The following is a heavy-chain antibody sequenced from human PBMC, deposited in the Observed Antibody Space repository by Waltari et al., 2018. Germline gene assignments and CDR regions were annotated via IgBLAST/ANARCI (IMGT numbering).Heavy chain of an antibody. V-gene: IGHV4-59*06. CDR3: ARESRATINYYGLDL. CDR1: EYTFTSSY. J-gene: IGHJ6*02. Sequence: QVQLVQSGAEVKKPGASVKISCKTSEYTFTSSYIHWVRQAPGKGLEWIGFVFYSGTAYYNPSLRSRVKISVDMSKNRFSLRLNSVTPADTAVYYCARESRATINYYGLDLWGQGTTVTVSS. CDR2: VFYSGTA.